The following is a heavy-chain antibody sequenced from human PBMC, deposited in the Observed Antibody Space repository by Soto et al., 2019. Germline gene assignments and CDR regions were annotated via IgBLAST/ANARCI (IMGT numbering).Heavy chain of an antibody. CDR3: ASACSTTRCPAYPYYYGMDV. V-gene: IGHV4-4*07. J-gene: IGHJ6*02. D-gene: IGHD2-2*01. CDR1: GGSISSYY. CDR2: IYTSGST. Sequence: QVQLQESGPGLVKPSETLSLTCTVSGGSISSYYWNWIRQPAGKGLEWLGRIYTSGSTNYNPSLKCRVTMSVDTSNKQFSLKLSPVTAADTAVYSCASACSTTRCPAYPYYYGMDVCGQGTTVTVSS.